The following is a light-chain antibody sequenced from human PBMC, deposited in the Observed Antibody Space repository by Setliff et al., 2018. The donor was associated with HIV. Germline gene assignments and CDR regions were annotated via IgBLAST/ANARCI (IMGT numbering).Light chain of an antibody. CDR3: SSYSINNLYV. J-gene: IGLJ1*01. CDR2: NVD. CDR1: SSDIGSSDF. V-gene: IGLV2-14*03. Sequence: QSALAQPASVSGSPGQSITISCTGTSSDIGSSDFVSWYQQHPGKAPKVMIYNVDKRPSGVSNRFSGSKSGNTASLTISGLQTEDEADYYRSSYSINNLYVFATGTKVTVL.